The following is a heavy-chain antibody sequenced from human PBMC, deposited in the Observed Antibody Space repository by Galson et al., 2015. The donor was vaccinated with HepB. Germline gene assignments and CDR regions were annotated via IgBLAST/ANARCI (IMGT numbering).Heavy chain of an antibody. CDR1: GFTFTTYG. V-gene: IGHV3-23*01. CDR2: ISSSGGST. J-gene: IGHJ6*02. D-gene: IGHD6-19*01. Sequence: SLRLSCAASGFTFTTYGMGWVRQAPGKGLEWVSGISSSGGSTNYADSVKGRFTISRDKSQNSLSLRMTNLRAEDTAVYYCAKGWGSGWSNGMDVWGQGTTVTVSS. CDR3: AKGWGSGWSNGMDV.